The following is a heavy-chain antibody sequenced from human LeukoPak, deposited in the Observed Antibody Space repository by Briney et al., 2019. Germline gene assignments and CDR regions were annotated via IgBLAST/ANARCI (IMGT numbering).Heavy chain of an antibody. CDR2: ISSSSSYI. J-gene: IGHJ5*02. D-gene: IGHD5-12*01. V-gene: IGHV3-21*01. Sequence: GGSLTLSCAASGFTFSSYSMNWVRQAPGKGLEWVSSISSSSSYIYYADSVKGRFTISRANAKNSLYLQMNSLRAEDTAVYYCARDNVRATAWFDPWGQGTLVTVSA. CDR1: GFTFSSYS. CDR3: ARDNVRATAWFDP.